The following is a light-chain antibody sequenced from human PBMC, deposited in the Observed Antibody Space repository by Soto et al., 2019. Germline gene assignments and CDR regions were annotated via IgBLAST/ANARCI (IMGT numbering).Light chain of an antibody. V-gene: IGLV1-44*01. CDR1: SSSIGSNT. CDR2: GHN. CDR3: AAWDDSLNGRV. Sequence: QSVLTQPPSASGTPGQRVTISCSGISSSIGSNTVNWYQQLPGTAPKLLIYGHNQRPSGVPDRFSGSKSGTSASLAISGLQSEDEADYYCAAWDDSLNGRVFGGGTKLTVL. J-gene: IGLJ2*01.